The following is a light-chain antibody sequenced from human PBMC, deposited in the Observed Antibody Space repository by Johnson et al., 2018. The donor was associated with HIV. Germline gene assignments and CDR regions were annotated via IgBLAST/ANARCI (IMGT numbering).Light chain of an antibody. CDR3: GTWDTSLNAFV. CDR2: END. CDR1: SSNIGNNY. Sequence: QLVLTQPPSVSAAPGQKVAISCSGSSSNIGNNYVSWYQQLPGTAPKLLIYENDKRPSGIPDRFYGSKSGMSATLAITGLQTGDEADYYCGTWDTSLNAFVLGTGTKVTVL. J-gene: IGLJ1*01. V-gene: IGLV1-51*02.